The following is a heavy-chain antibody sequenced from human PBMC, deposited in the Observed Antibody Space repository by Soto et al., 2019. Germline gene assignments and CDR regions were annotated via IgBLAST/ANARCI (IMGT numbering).Heavy chain of an antibody. J-gene: IGHJ6*02. CDR3: ATGVLRYFDWRSYYYYGMDV. CDR2: FDPEDGET. D-gene: IGHD3-9*01. Sequence: ASVKVSCKVSGYTLTELSMHWVRQAPGKGLEWMGGFDPEDGETIYAQKFQGRVTMTEDTSTDTAYMELSSLRSEDTAVYYCATGVLRYFDWRSYYYYGMDVWGQGTTVTVSS. V-gene: IGHV1-24*01. CDR1: GYTLTELS.